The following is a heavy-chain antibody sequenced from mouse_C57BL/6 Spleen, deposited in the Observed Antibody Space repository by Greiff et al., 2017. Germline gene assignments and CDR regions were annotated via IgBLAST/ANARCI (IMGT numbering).Heavy chain of an antibody. CDR1: GFNIKNTY. D-gene: IGHD2-1*01. CDR2: IDPAHGNT. CDR3: ARVWDGNYDAMDY. V-gene: IGHV14-3*01. J-gene: IGHJ4*01. Sequence: VQLQQSVAELVRPGASVKLSCTASGFNIKNTYMHWVKQRPEQGLEWIGRIDPAHGNTKYDPKFQGQATITAVPSAHTAYLQLTSLASEDTASYECARVWDGNYDAMDYWGQGTSVTVSS.